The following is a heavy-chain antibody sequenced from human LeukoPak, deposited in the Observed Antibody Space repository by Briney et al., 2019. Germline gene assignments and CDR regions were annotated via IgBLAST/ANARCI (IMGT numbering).Heavy chain of an antibody. V-gene: IGHV3-23*01. J-gene: IGHJ4*02. CDR3: ARGRLPKYYFDS. CDR2: VSGSGDNT. D-gene: IGHD4-11*01. Sequence: GGSLRLSCAASGFTFSTYAISWVRQAPGKGLEWVSGVSGSGDNTYYADSVKGRFTVSRDNSKSTVYLQMNSLRVDDTAVYYCARGRLPKYYFDSWGQGTPVTVSS. CDR1: GFTFSTYA.